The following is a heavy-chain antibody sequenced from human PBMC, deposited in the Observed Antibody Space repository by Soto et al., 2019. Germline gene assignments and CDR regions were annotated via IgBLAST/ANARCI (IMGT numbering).Heavy chain of an antibody. CDR1: GFTFSSYG. V-gene: IGHV3-30*18. Sequence: QVQLVESGGGVVHPGRSLRLSCAVSGFTFSSYGMHWVRQAPGKGLEWVAVISYDGSNKYYADSVKGRFTISRDNSKNTLHLQMNSLRAEDTAVYYCAKQVTPHSSGWPDAFDIWGQGTMVSVSS. D-gene: IGHD6-19*01. CDR3: AKQVTPHSSGWPDAFDI. J-gene: IGHJ3*02. CDR2: ISYDGSNK.